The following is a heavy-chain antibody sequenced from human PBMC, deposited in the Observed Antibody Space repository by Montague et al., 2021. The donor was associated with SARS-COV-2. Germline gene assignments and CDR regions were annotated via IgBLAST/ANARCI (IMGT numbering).Heavy chain of an antibody. CDR3: ARLSKTGYPPLYYYYGMDV. Sequence: SETLSLTCTVSGGSISSSSYYWGWLRQPPGKGLEWIGSIYYSGSTYYNPSLKSRVTISVDTSKNQFSLKLSSVTAADTAVYYCARLSKTGYPPLYYYYGMDVWGQGTTVTVSS. V-gene: IGHV4-39*01. CDR1: GGSISSSSYY. D-gene: IGHD3-9*01. J-gene: IGHJ6*02. CDR2: IYYSGST.